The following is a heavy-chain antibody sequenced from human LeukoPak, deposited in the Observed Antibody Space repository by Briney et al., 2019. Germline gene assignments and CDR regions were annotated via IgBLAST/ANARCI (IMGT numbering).Heavy chain of an antibody. V-gene: IGHV1-46*01. CDR1: GYTFTSYY. CDR2: INPSSGST. Sequence: GASVKVSCKASGYTFTSYYMHWVRQAPGHGREWMGIINPSSGSTSYAQKFQGRVTMTRDTSTSTVYMELSSLRSEDTAVYYCARAPDFSSGWWSHFDYWGQGTLVTVSS. CDR3: ARAPDFSSGWWSHFDY. D-gene: IGHD6-19*01. J-gene: IGHJ4*02.